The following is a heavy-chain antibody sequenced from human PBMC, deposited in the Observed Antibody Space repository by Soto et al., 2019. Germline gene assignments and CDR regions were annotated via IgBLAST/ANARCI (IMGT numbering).Heavy chain of an antibody. CDR2: IYDNGNT. Sequence: PXETLSLTCAVSVVSLSSGGYSCNWIRQPPGKALEWIGYIYDNGNTYYNPSLKSRVTISVARSKNQFSLNLTSVTAADTAVYFCARVGGWFDPGGQGTLVTV. CDR3: ARVGGWFDP. CDR1: VVSLSSGGYS. V-gene: IGHV4-30-2*01. J-gene: IGHJ5*02. D-gene: IGHD3-16*01.